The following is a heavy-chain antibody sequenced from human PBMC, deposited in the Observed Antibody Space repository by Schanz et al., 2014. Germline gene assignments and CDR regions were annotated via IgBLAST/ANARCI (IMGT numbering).Heavy chain of an antibody. D-gene: IGHD5-12*01. J-gene: IGHJ4*02. CDR2: ISPYNGNT. Sequence: QVHLVQSGAEVKKPGASVKVSCKASGYSFTPFPIHWVRQAPGQRLEWMGWISPYNGNTNYAQKLQGRVTMSTDTSTSTSYMELTSLRFDDTAVYYCARDFSAYVGNYFDYWGQGILVTVSS. V-gene: IGHV1-18*01. CDR3: ARDFSAYVGNYFDY. CDR1: GYSFTPFP.